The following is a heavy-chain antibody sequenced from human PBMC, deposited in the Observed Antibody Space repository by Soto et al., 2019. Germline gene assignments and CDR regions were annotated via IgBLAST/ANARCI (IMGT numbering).Heavy chain of an antibody. D-gene: IGHD6-19*01. Sequence: GGSLRLSCAASGFTFSSYRMNWVRQAPGKGLEWLSYISAGSSAIYYADSVKGRFTISRDNAKNSLYLQMNSLRDEDTAVYYCARSEGYTSGFAYWGQGTLATVPQ. J-gene: IGHJ4*02. CDR1: GFTFSSYR. CDR2: ISAGSSAI. V-gene: IGHV3-48*02. CDR3: ARSEGYTSGFAY.